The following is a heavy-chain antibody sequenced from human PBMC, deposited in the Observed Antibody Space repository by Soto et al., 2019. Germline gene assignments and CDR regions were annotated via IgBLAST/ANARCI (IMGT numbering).Heavy chain of an antibody. CDR1: GGSISSYY. V-gene: IGHV4-59*01. J-gene: IGHJ4*02. D-gene: IGHD3-22*01. CDR3: ARVRSDYDSSGYYPFDY. CDR2: IYYSGST. Sequence: QVQLQESGPGLVKPSETLSLTCTVSGGSISSYYWSWIRQPPGKGLEWIGYIYYSGSTNYNPSLKSRVTISVDTSKNQFSRKLSSVTAADTAVYYCARVRSDYDSSGYYPFDYWGQGTLVTVSS.